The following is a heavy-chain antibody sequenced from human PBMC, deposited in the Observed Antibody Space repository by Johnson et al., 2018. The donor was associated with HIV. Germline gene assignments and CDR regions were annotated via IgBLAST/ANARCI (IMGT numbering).Heavy chain of an antibody. CDR3: ARGGYCVDGSCRHGNAFDI. J-gene: IGHJ3*02. CDR2: ITWNGGTT. V-gene: IGHV3-20*04. CDR1: GFTFDDYG. Sequence: EVQLVESGGGVVRPGGSLRLSCAASGFTFDDYGMTWVRQAPGKGLEWVCGITWNGGTTGYADSVKGRFTMSRDNANHSLYLQMNRLRAEDTALYFCARGGYCVDGSCRHGNAFDIWGQGTMVTVSS. D-gene: IGHD2-15*01.